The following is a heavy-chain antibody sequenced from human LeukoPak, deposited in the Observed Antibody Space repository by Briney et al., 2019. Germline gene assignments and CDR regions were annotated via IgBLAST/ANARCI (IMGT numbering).Heavy chain of an antibody. CDR3: ARAERGSGSYPWD. CDR1: GFTFTSSW. J-gene: IGHJ4*02. CDR2: FDPDRDTT. D-gene: IGHD1-26*01. Sequence: GGSLRLSCAASGFTFTSSWMHWVRQAPGKGLAWVSRFDPDRDTTLYADSVKGRFTISTDNAKDTLYLQMNSLRVEDTGVYYCARAERGSGSYPWDWGQGTLVTVSS. V-gene: IGHV3-74*01.